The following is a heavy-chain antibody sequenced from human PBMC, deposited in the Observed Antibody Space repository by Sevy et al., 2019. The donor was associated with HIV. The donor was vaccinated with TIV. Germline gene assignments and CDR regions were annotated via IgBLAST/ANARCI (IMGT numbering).Heavy chain of an antibody. CDR1: GFTFTSSA. Sequence: ASVKVSCKASGFTFTSSAVQWVRQARGQRLEWIGWIVVGSGNTNYAKKFQERVTITRDMSTSTAYMELSSLRSEDTAVYYCAAGQYYESSGYYFDAFDIWGQGTMVTVSS. CDR3: AAGQYYESSGYYFDAFDI. D-gene: IGHD3-22*01. V-gene: IGHV1-58*01. CDR2: IVVGSGNT. J-gene: IGHJ3*02.